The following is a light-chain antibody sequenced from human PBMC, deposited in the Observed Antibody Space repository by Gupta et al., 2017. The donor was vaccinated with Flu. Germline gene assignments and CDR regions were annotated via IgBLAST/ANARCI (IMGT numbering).Light chain of an antibody. V-gene: IGKV1-39*01. J-gene: IGKJ1*01. CDR1: QSIGSN. CDR3: LQSYDTAPT. Sequence: PPSLSASVGDRVTITSLASQSIGSNLNWYQQKSVKAPKLLIYAASSLQSGVPSRFSGSRSGTDLTLTMRRLQPEDFATYYCLQSYDTAPTFGEGTKVDVK. CDR2: AAS.